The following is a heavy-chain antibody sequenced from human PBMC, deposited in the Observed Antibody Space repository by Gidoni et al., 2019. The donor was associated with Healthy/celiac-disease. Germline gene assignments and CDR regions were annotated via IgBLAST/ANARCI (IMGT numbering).Heavy chain of an antibody. CDR3: ARAKGYYDSSGYKYGMDV. D-gene: IGHD3-22*01. J-gene: IGHJ6*02. CDR2: INHSGST. Sequence: QVQLQASGPGLVKPSETLSLTCTVSGYSISSGYYWGWIRQPPGKGLEWIVSINHSGSTYYNPSLKIRVTISVDTSKNQFSLKLSSVTAADTAVYYCARAKGYYDSSGYKYGMDVWGQGTTVTVSS. CDR1: GYSISSGYY. V-gene: IGHV4-38-2*02.